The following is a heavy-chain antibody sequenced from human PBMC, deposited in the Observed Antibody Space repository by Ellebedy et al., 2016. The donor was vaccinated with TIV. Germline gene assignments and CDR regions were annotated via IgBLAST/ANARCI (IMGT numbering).Heavy chain of an antibody. CDR1: GFPFSTYK. Sequence: GESLKISCAASGFPFSTYKMNWVRQAPGEGLEGVSYISSTISTIYYADSVKGRFTISRDNAKNSLYLQMNSLRAEDTAVYDCAKLGAVHFDFWGQGTLVTVSS. CDR3: AKLGAVHFDF. J-gene: IGHJ4*02. D-gene: IGHD1-26*01. V-gene: IGHV3-48*04. CDR2: ISSTISTI.